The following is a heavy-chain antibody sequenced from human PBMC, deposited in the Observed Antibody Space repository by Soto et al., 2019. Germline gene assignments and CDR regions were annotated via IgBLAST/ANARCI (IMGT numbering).Heavy chain of an antibody. Sequence: SETLSLTCTVSGGSISSYYWSWIRQPPGKGLEWIGYIYYSGSTNYNPSLRSRVTISVDTSKNQFSLKLSSVTAADTAVYYCARHNNYFWTNYYYYYDMDFWGKGTTVTGSS. CDR3: ARHNNYFWTNYYYYYDMDF. CDR2: IYYSGST. J-gene: IGHJ6*03. V-gene: IGHV4-59*08. D-gene: IGHD3-3*01. CDR1: GGSISSYY.